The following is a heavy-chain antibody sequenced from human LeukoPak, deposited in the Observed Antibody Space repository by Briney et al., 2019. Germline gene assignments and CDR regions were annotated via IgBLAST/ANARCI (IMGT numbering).Heavy chain of an antibody. J-gene: IGHJ4*02. CDR3: AKDPDIVVVVSASFDD. CDR2: ISGSGGST. Sequence: GGSLRLSCAASGFTFSSYAMSWVRQAPGKGLEWVSAISGSGGSTYYADSVKGRFTISRDNSKNTLYLQMNSLRAEDTVVYYCAKDPDIVVVVSASFDDWGQGTLVTVSS. V-gene: IGHV3-23*01. D-gene: IGHD2-15*01. CDR1: GFTFSSYA.